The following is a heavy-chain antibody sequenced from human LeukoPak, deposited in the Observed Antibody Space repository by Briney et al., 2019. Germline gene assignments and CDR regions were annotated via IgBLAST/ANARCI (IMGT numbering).Heavy chain of an antibody. D-gene: IGHD6-13*01. CDR1: GFTFTDYW. V-gene: IGHV3-7*01. CDR3: ARDGAAAGLYFDL. Sequence: GGSLRLSCEVSGFTFTDYWMNWVRQAPGKGPEWVASIRQDGSEKTYVDSVEGRFTISRDNTKNSLSLQLNGLRAEDTAVYYCARDGAAAGLYFDLWGQGTLVTVSS. J-gene: IGHJ4*01. CDR2: IRQDGSEK.